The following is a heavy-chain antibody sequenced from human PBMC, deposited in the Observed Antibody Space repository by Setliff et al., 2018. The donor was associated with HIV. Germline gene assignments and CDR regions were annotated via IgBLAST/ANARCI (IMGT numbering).Heavy chain of an antibody. Sequence: ASVKVSCKASGYKFGRLGIIWVRQAPGKGLEWMGWISAYNGNTLYAQKFQGRITMTTDTSTSPAYMDLRSLRSDDTAVYYCATCSEMLGTPATSRGYYCGWFDPWGQGTLVTVSS. D-gene: IGHD3-22*01. V-gene: IGHV1-18*01. J-gene: IGHJ5*02. CDR2: ISAYNGNT. CDR1: GYKFGRLG. CDR3: ATCSEMLGTPATSRGYYCGWFDP.